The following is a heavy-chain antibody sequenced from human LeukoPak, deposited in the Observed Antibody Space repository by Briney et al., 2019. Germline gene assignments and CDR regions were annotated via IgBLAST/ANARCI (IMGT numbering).Heavy chain of an antibody. CDR3: AKEGDTFGYYFDY. Sequence: TGGSLRLSCAASGFKFDDYSMHWVRQVPGKGLEWVSLISWDGGSTYYADSVKGRFTISRDNSKNSLYLQMDSLRTEDTALYYCAKEGDTFGYYFDYWAREPWSPSPQ. CDR2: ISWDGGST. V-gene: IGHV3-43*01. CDR1: GFKFDDYS. J-gene: IGHJ4*02. D-gene: IGHD5-18*01.